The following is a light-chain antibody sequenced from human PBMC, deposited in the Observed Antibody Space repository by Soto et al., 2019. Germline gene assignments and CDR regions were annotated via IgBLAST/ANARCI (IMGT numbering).Light chain of an antibody. CDR2: RTS. CDR3: QQYGSSPPIT. CDR1: QNLGTLY. V-gene: IGKV3-20*01. Sequence: EIVLTQSPGTLSLSPGERGTLSCRASQNLGTLYLAWYQQKPGQAPRLLIYRTSNRATGIPDRFSGSGSGTDFTLTISRLEPEDFAVYYCQQYGSSPPITFGQGTRLEI. J-gene: IGKJ5*01.